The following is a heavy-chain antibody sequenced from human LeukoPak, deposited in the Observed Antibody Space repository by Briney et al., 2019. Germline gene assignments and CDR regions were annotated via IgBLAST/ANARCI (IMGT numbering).Heavy chain of an antibody. CDR2: TYYSGST. CDR1: GGSISSSSYY. J-gene: IGHJ6*03. D-gene: IGHD3-3*01. V-gene: IGHV4-39*01. Sequence: SETLSLTCTVSGGSISSSSYYWGWIRQPPGKGLEWIGSTYYSGSTYYNPSLKSRVTISVDTSKNQFSLKLSSVTAADTAVYYCAIPTGDFWSGSFPMDVWGKGTTVTVSS. CDR3: AIPTGDFWSGSFPMDV.